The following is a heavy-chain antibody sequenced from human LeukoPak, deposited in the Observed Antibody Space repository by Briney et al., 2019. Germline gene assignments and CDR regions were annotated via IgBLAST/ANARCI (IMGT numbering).Heavy chain of an antibody. CDR3: ARFSYYYDSSGRGFDY. CDR1: GGSISSGDYY. CDR2: IYYSGST. D-gene: IGHD3-22*01. V-gene: IGHV4-30-4*08. Sequence: SQTLSLTCTVSGGSISSGDYYWSWIRHPPGKGLEWIVYIYYSGSTYYNPSLKSRVTISVDTSKNQFSLKLSSVTAADTAVYYCARFSYYYDSSGRGFDYWGQGTLVTVSS. J-gene: IGHJ4*02.